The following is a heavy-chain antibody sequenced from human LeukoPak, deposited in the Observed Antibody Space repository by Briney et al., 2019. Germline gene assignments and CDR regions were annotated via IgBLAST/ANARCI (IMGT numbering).Heavy chain of an antibody. CDR3: ARGPFGSSSWYGHPGFGY. J-gene: IGHJ4*02. V-gene: IGHV4-30-2*01. CDR1: GGSISSGGYS. Sequence: SETLSLTCAVSGGSISSGGYSWSWIRRPPGKGLEWIGYIYHSGSTYYNPSLKSRVTISLDRSKNQFSLKLSSVTAADTAVFYCARGPFGSSSWYGHPGFGYWGQGTLVTVSS. D-gene: IGHD6-13*01. CDR2: IYHSGST.